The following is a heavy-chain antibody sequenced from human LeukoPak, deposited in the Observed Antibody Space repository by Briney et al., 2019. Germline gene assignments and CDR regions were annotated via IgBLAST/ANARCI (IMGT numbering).Heavy chain of an antibody. D-gene: IGHD3-10*01. J-gene: IGHJ4*02. CDR3: ASFGELDFDY. CDR1: GGSISSGGYY. CDR2: IYHSGST. V-gene: IGHV4-30-2*01. Sequence: SQTLSLTCTVSGGSISSGGYYWSWIRQPPGKGLEWIGYIYHSGSTYYNPSLRSRVTISIDRSNNQFSLELNSVTAADTAVYYCASFGELDFDYWGQGTLVTVSS.